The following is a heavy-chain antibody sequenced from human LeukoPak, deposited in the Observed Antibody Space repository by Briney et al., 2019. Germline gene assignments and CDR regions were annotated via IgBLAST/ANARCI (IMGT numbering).Heavy chain of an antibody. CDR1: GYTFTSYY. CDR2: INPSGGST. D-gene: IGHD5-18*01. Sequence: ASVKVSCKASGYTFTSYYMHWVRQAPGQGLEWMGIINPSGGSTSYAQKFQGRVTITTDESTSTAYMELSSLRSEDTAVYYCARGVIGYSYGSPLYYFDYWGQGTLVTVSS. CDR3: ARGVIGYSYGSPLYYFDY. J-gene: IGHJ4*02. V-gene: IGHV1-46*01.